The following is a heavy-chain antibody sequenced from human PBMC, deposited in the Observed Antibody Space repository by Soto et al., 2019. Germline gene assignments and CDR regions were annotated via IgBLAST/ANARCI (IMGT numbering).Heavy chain of an antibody. CDR2: IYHSGST. D-gene: IGHD2-2*01. CDR1: GGSISSSNW. CDR3: ARLHGYCISSSCHGHYAMDV. J-gene: IGHJ6*02. Sequence: SETLSLTCAVSGGSISSSNWWSWVRQPPGKGLEWIGEIYHSGSTYYNPSPNSRVTVSVDTSKNQFSLKVTSVTAADTAVYYCARLHGYCISSSCHGHYAMDVWGQGTTVTVSS. V-gene: IGHV4-4*02.